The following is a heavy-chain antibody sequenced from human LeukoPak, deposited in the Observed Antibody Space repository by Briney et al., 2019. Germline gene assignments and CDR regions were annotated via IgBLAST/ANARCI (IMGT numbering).Heavy chain of an antibody. Sequence: PSETLSLTCAVSGGSITSDNWWIWVRRPPGKGLEWIGEAYHSGITNYNPSLKSRVTMSVDKSKNQFSLSLSSVTAADTAVYHCARGLYSSDAYWGQGILVTVSS. V-gene: IGHV4-4*02. CDR3: ARGLYSSDAY. CDR2: AYHSGIT. CDR1: GGSITSDNW. D-gene: IGHD6-19*01. J-gene: IGHJ4*02.